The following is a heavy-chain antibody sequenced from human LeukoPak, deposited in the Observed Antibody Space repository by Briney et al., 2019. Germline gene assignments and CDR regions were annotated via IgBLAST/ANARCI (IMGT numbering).Heavy chain of an antibody. V-gene: IGHV4-59*08. D-gene: IGHD3-9*01. CDR1: GGSIRGYY. J-gene: IGHJ5*02. Sequence: SKTLSLTCTVSGGSIRGYYWSWIRQPPGKGLEWIGNIYYSGSTNYNPSLKSRVTISVDTSKNQFSLKLSSVTAADTAVYYCVRHARYFDWLSTWGQGTLVTVSS. CDR2: IYYSGST. CDR3: VRHARYFDWLST.